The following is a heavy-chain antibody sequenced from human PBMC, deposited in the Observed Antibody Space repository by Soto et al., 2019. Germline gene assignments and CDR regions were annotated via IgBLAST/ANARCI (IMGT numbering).Heavy chain of an antibody. CDR3: ARDRSPARYFDY. CDR1: GGSFSGYY. D-gene: IGHD2-2*01. J-gene: IGHJ4*02. V-gene: IGHV4-59*01. Sequence: SETLSLTCAVYGGSFSGYYWSWIRQPPGKGLEWIGYIYYSGSTNYNPSLKSRVTISVDTSKNQFSLKLSSVTAADTAVYYCARDRSPARYFDYWGQGTLVTVSS. CDR2: IYYSGST.